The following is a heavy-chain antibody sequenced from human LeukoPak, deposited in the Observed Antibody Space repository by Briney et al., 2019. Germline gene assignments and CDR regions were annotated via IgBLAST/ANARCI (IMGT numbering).Heavy chain of an antibody. CDR1: GYIFTRYG. Sequence: ASVKVSCKASGYIFTRYGISWVRQAPGQGLEWMGWISAYNGNTNYAQKVQGRVTMTTDTSTSTAYMELRSLRSDDTAVYYCARVGSGDSIYGMDVWGQGTTVTVSS. V-gene: IGHV1-18*01. J-gene: IGHJ6*02. CDR3: ARVGSGDSIYGMDV. CDR2: ISAYNGNT. D-gene: IGHD3-22*01.